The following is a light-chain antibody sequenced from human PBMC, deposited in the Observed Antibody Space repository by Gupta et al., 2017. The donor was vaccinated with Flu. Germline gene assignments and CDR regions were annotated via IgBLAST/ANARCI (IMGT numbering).Light chain of an antibody. J-gene: IGLJ2*01. Sequence: QSALTQPRSVSGSPGPSVTISCTGTNSDIGAYDYVPWFQQHPGKAPKLIIYDVTKRSSGVPARFSGSKSANTASLTISALQAEDEADYHCCSFAGSYTLVFGGGTKLTVL. V-gene: IGLV2-11*01. CDR3: CSFAGSYTLV. CDR2: DVT. CDR1: NSDIGAYDY.